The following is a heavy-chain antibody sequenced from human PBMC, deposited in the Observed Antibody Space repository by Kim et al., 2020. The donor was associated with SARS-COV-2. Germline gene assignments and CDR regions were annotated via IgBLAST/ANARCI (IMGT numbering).Heavy chain of an antibody. J-gene: IGHJ6*03. D-gene: IGHD2-2*01. CDR2: IRQDGSEI. CDR3: ARASSTSCPCYYMDV. CDR1: EFSLSSYW. V-gene: IGHV3-7*04. Sequence: GGSLRLSCAASEFSLSSYWMDWVRQAPGKGLEWVANIRQDGSEIYYVDSVKGRFTIFRDNARNSLFLQMNSLRAEDTAVYYCARASSTSCPCYYMDVWGKGTTVTVSS.